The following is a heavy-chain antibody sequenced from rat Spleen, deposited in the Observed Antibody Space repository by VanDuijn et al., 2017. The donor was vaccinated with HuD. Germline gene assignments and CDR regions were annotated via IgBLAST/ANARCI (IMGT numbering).Heavy chain of an antibody. D-gene: IGHD1-4*01. CDR2: IWGNGNA. Sequence: QVQLKESGPGLVKPSLTLSLTCTVSGFSLSNYGVFWVRQPPGKGLEWMGVIWGNGNANYNSVLKSRLSISRDTSKSQVFLKMNSLQTEDTAMYFCARTREDYHYYVMDAWGQGASVTVSS. J-gene: IGHJ4*01. CDR3: ARTREDYHYYVMDA. CDR1: GFSLSNYG. V-gene: IGHV2-13*01.